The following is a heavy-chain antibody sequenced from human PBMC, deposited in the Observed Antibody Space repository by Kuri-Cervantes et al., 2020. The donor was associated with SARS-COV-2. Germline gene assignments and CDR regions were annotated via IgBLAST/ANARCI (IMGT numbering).Heavy chain of an antibody. CDR2: ISWNSGSI. CDR3: AKIDYGDYGSSFDY. V-gene: IGHV3-9*01. D-gene: IGHD4-17*01. Sequence: GGSLRLSCAASGFTFDDYIMHWVRHAPGKGLEWVSGISWNSGSIGYADSVKGRFTISRDNAKNSLYLQMNSLRAEDTALYYCAKIDYGDYGSSFDYWGQGTLVTVSS. J-gene: IGHJ4*02. CDR1: GFTFDDYI.